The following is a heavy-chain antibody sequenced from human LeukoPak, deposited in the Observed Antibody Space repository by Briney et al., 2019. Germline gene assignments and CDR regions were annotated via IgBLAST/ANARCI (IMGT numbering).Heavy chain of an antibody. CDR2: IIPIFGTA. V-gene: IGHV1-69*05. Sequence: SVKVSCKASGGTFSSYAISWVRQAPGQGLEWMGRIIPIFGTANYAQKFQGRVTITTDESTSTAYMELSSLRSEDTAVYYCARDVDVGYCRGGSCRDYWGQGTLVTVSS. CDR1: GGTFSSYA. J-gene: IGHJ4*02. D-gene: IGHD2-15*01. CDR3: ARDVDVGYCRGGSCRDY.